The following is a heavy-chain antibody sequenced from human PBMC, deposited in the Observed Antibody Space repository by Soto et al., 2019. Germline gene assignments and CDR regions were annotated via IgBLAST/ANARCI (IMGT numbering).Heavy chain of an antibody. V-gene: IGHV1-18*01. CDR3: ARILPHSSGYFPFDY. CDR1: GYTFTSYG. CDR2: ISAYNGNT. Sequence: ASVKVSCKASGYTFTSYGISWVRQAPGQGLEWMGWISAYNGNTNYTQKLQGRVTMTTDTSTSTAYMELRSLRSDDTAVYYCARILPHSSGYFPFDYWGQGTLVTVSS. J-gene: IGHJ4*02. D-gene: IGHD3-22*01.